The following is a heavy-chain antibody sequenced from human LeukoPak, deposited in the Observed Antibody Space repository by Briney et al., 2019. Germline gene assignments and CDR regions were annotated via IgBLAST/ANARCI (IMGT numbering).Heavy chain of an antibody. J-gene: IGHJ4*02. Sequence: AASVKVSCKASGGTFSSYAISWVRQAPGQGLEWMGGIIPIFGTANYAQKFQGRVTITADESTSTAYMELSRLRSEDTAVYYCARVGEYSPGGYWGQGTLVTVSS. CDR1: GGTFSSYA. CDR2: IIPIFGTA. CDR3: ARVGEYSPGGY. D-gene: IGHD3-10*01. V-gene: IGHV1-69*13.